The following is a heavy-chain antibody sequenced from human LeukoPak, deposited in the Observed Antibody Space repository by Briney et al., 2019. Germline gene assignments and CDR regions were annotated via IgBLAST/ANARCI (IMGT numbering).Heavy chain of an antibody. CDR1: GGSISSGGNS. CDR3: ARLGGDYPYYFDY. CDR2: IYHSGST. J-gene: IGHJ4*02. D-gene: IGHD4-17*01. Sequence: SETLSLTCAVSGGSISSGGNSWSWIRQPPGKGLEWIGYIYHSGSTYYNPSLKSRVTISVDRSKNQFSLKLSSVTAADTAVYYCARLGGDYPYYFDYWGQGTLVTVSS. V-gene: IGHV4-30-2*01.